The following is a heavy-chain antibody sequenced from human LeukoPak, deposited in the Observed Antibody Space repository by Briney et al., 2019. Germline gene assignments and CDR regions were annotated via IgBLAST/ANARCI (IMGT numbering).Heavy chain of an antibody. CDR1: GYTFTSYY. J-gene: IGHJ4*02. CDR3: ARGVVMVVNFDY. CDR2: INPSGGST. Sequence: ASVKVSCKASGYTFTSYYMHWVRQAPGQGLEWMGIINPSGGSTSYAQKFQGRVTMTRDTSISTAYMELSRLRSDDTAVYDCARGVVMVVNFDYWGQGTLVTVSS. V-gene: IGHV1-46*01. D-gene: IGHD3-3*01.